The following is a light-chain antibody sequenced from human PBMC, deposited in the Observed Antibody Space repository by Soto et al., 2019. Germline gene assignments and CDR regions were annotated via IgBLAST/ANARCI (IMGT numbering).Light chain of an antibody. Sequence: QSALTQPASVSGSPGQSVTISCTGTSSDVGSYNRVSWYQQHPGKATRLMIYEVTERPSGVSDRFSGSKSGNTASLKISGFRAKDEADYFCLSYAVGNIHYVSETGTKVTAL. CDR2: EVT. V-gene: IGLV2-23*02. CDR1: SSDVGSYNR. J-gene: IGLJ1*01. CDR3: LSYAVGNIHYV.